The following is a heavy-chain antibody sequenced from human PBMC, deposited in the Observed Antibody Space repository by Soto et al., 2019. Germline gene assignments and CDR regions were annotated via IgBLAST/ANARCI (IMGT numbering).Heavy chain of an antibody. V-gene: IGHV1-18*04. J-gene: IGHJ6*02. D-gene: IGHD2-15*01. Sequence: GASVKVSCKASGYTFTSYGISWVRQAPGQGLEWMGWISAYNGNTNYAQKLQGRVTMTTDTSTSTAYMELRSLRSDDTAVYYCARDDYCCGGSCYGFYYYYYGMDVWGQGTTVTVSS. CDR1: GYTFTSYG. CDR2: ISAYNGNT. CDR3: ARDDYCCGGSCYGFYYYYYGMDV.